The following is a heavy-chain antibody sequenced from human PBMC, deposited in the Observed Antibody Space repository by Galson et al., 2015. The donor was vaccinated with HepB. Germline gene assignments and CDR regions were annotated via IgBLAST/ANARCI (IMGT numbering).Heavy chain of an antibody. Sequence: SVKVSCKASGYTFTGYYMHWVRQAPGQGLEWMGRINPNSGGTNYAQKFQGRVTMTRDTSISTAYMELSRLRSDDTAVYYCASPTYGGNSASAYWGQGTLVTVSS. CDR2: INPNSGGT. D-gene: IGHD4-23*01. CDR3: ASPTYGGNSASAY. CDR1: GYTFTGYY. V-gene: IGHV1-2*06. J-gene: IGHJ4*02.